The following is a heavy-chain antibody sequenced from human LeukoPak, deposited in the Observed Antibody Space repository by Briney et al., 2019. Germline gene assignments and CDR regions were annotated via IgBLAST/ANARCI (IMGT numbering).Heavy chain of an antibody. D-gene: IGHD1-14*01. Sequence: ASVKVSCKASGYTFIGYYIHWVRQAPGQGFEWVGWINPNSGGTIYAQKFQGRVTMTRDTSISTAYMELNSLISDDTAVYYCARERGQITTTMNWFDPWGQGTLVTVSS. CDR3: ARERGQITTTMNWFDP. CDR2: INPNSGGT. CDR1: GYTFIGYY. J-gene: IGHJ5*02. V-gene: IGHV1-2*02.